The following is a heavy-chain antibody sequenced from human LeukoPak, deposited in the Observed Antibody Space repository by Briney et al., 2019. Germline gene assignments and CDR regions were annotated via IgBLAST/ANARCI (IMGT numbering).Heavy chain of an antibody. J-gene: IGHJ4*02. Sequence: PSETLSLTCSVSGASINSHYWTWIRQPAGKGLEWIGRIYISGSTNYSPSLKSRVTMSVDTSKNQFSLNLISVTAADTAVYYCARALNPLTGTYYFDYWGQGTLVTVSS. CDR1: GASINSHY. V-gene: IGHV4-4*07. CDR2: IYISGST. D-gene: IGHD4/OR15-4a*01. CDR3: ARALNPLTGTYYFDY.